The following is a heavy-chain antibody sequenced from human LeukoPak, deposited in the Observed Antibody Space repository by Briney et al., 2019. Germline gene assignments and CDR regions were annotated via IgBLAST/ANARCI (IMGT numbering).Heavy chain of an antibody. V-gene: IGHV3-9*01. J-gene: IGHJ6*02. CDR3: AKDSRILSGLYSSSRLSTYGMDV. CDR2: ISWNSGSI. CDR1: GFTFDDYA. D-gene: IGHD6-13*01. Sequence: PGGSLRLSCAASGFTFDDYAMHWVRQAPGKGLEWVSGISWNSGSIGYADSVKGRFTISRDNAKNSLYLQMNSLRAEDTALYYCAKDSRILSGLYSSSRLSTYGMDVWRQGTTVTVS.